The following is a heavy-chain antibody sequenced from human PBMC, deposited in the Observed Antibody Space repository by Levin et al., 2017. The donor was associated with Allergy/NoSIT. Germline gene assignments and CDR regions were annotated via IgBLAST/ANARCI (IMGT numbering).Heavy chain of an antibody. D-gene: IGHD2-15*01. CDR2: ISPKSGDT. CDR3: TRGRCEGYCSSGSHDFS. V-gene: IGHV1-2*02. J-gene: IGHJ5*02. Sequence: PGESLKISCRTSGYTFTGFYMHWVRQAPGQGLEWMGWISPKSGDTSYAQKFQGRVTLTRDTSISTSYMEMSGLTSDDTAVYYCTRGRCEGYCSSGSHDFSWGQGSLVTVSS. CDR1: GYTFTGFY.